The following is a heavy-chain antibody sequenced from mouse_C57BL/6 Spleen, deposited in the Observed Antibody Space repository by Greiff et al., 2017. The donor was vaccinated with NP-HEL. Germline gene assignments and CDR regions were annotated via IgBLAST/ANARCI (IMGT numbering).Heavy chain of an antibody. V-gene: IGHV1-26*01. D-gene: IGHD3-3*01. J-gene: IGHJ3*01. Sequence: VQLQQSGPELVKPGASVKISCKASGYTFTDYHMNWVKQSHGKSLEWIGDINPNNGGTSYNQKFKGKATLTVDKSSSTAYMELRSLTSEDSAVYYCAREEPGRVFAYWGQGTLVTVSA. CDR1: GYTFTDYH. CDR3: AREEPGRVFAY. CDR2: INPNNGGT.